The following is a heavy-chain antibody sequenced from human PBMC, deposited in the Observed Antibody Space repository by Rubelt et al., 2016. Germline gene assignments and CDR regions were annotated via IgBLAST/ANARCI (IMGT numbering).Heavy chain of an antibody. J-gene: IGHJ4*02. Sequence: QVQLQESGPGLVKPSETLSLRCTVSGDSFSRPHYFWGWLRQPPGKGLEGIGTVYHSGDIHYNTTLKRPLSISADPSRGQISLSLTSGTAADTAVYCRVRHVRGANSGYFDFWGQGILVTVSS. V-gene: IGHV4-39*01. CDR3: VRHVRGANSGYFDF. CDR2: VYHSGDI. CDR1: GDSFSRPHYF. D-gene: IGHD4/OR15-4a*01.